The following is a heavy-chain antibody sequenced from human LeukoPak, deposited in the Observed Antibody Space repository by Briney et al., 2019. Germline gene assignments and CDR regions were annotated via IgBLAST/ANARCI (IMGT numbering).Heavy chain of an antibody. CDR2: IWYDGSNK. Sequence: PGRSLRLSCAASGFTFSSYGMHWVRQAPGKGPEWVAVIWYDGSNKYYADSVKGRFTISRDNSKNTLYLQMNSLRAEDTAVYYCARDRYYYGSGSYLDYWGQGTLVTVSS. CDR3: ARDRYYYGSGSYLDY. V-gene: IGHV3-33*01. J-gene: IGHJ4*02. D-gene: IGHD3-10*01. CDR1: GFTFSSYG.